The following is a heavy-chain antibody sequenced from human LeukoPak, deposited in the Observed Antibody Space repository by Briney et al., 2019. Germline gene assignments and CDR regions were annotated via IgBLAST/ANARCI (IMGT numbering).Heavy chain of an antibody. CDR2: IYYSGST. D-gene: IGHD2-15*01. Sequence: PSETLSLTCTVSGGSISGSSYYWGWIRQPPGKGLEWIGSIYYSGSTYYNPSLKSRVTISVDTSKNQFSLKLSSVTAADTAVYYCARHGSHGQDCSGGSCHWFDPWGQGTLVTVSS. V-gene: IGHV4-39*01. J-gene: IGHJ5*02. CDR1: GGSISGSSYY. CDR3: ARHGSHGQDCSGGSCHWFDP.